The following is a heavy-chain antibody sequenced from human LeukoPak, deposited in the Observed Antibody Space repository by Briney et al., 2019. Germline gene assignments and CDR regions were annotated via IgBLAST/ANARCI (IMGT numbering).Heavy chain of an antibody. D-gene: IGHD5-24*01. Sequence: GGSLRLSCAASGFTFRNSASSWIRQAPGKGLEWVSTISNSGDRTLYAGSVKGRFLISRDNSKNSQFLQMYNLRAEDTAVYFCAKVAGKDGFKDYHDFLGQGTLVTVSS. CDR1: GFTFRNSA. CDR3: AKVAGKDGFKDYHDF. CDR2: ISNSGDRT. J-gene: IGHJ4*02. V-gene: IGHV3-23*01.